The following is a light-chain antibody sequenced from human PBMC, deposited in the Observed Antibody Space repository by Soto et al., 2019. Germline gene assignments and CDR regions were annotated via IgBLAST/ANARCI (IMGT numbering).Light chain of an antibody. J-gene: IGLJ3*02. Sequence: QSVLTQPPSVSGAPGQRVTISCTGSSSNIGAGYDVHWYRQLPGTAPELLIYGNNNRPSGVPDRFSGTSASLAITGLQADDEGDYYCQSYDSSLSGSVFGGGTKVTVL. V-gene: IGLV1-40*01. CDR2: GNN. CDR1: SSNIGAGYD. CDR3: QSYDSSLSGSV.